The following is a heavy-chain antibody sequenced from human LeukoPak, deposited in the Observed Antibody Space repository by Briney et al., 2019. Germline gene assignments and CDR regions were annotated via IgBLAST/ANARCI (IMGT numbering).Heavy chain of an antibody. Sequence: ASVNVSCKASGYTFTSYGISWVRQAPGQGLEWMGWISVYNGHTNYAQRLQGRVTMTTDTSTSTAYMELRSLRSDDTAVYYCAGANFGDYGEGYGMDVWGQGTPVTVSS. CDR1: GYTFTSYG. CDR2: ISVYNGHT. D-gene: IGHD4-17*01. J-gene: IGHJ6*02. V-gene: IGHV1-18*01. CDR3: AGANFGDYGEGYGMDV.